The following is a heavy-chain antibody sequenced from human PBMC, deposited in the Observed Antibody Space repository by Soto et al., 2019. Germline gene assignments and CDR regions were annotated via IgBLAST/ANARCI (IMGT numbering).Heavy chain of an antibody. CDR3: ARVPSPYDYGWGSYRPYYYGMDV. CDR2: INHSGST. Sequence: QVQLQQWGAGLLKPSETLSLTCAVYGGSFSGYYWSWIRQPPGKGLEWIGEINHSGSTNYNPPLMSRVTISVDTSKDQFSLQLSSVTAADAAVYYCARVPSPYDYGWGSYRPYYYGMDVCGQGTTVTVSS. D-gene: IGHD3-16*02. CDR1: GGSFSGYY. V-gene: IGHV4-34*01. J-gene: IGHJ6*02.